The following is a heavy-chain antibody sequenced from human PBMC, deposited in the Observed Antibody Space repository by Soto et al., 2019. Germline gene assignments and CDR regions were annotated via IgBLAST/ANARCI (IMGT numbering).Heavy chain of an antibody. CDR2: INPNSGGT. V-gene: IGHV1-2*02. CDR3: AREAIAVAAHFDY. D-gene: IGHD6-19*01. Sequence: ASVKVSCKASGYTFTGYYMHWVRQAPGQGLEWMGWINPNSGGTNYARKFQGRVTMTRDTSISTAYMELSRLRSDDTAVYYCAREAIAVAAHFDYWGQGTLVTVSS. CDR1: GYTFTGYY. J-gene: IGHJ4*02.